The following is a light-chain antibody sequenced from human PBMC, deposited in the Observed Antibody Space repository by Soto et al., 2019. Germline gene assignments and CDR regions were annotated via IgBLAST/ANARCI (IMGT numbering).Light chain of an antibody. J-gene: IGKJ1*01. V-gene: IGKV3D-15*01. CDR1: QSVSSN. Sequence: EIVMTQSPATLSVSPGERATLSCRASQSVSSNLAWYQQKPGQAPRLLIYGASSRATGIPDRFSGSGSGTEFTLTISSLQTDDFSTYYCQQYHSYWTFGQGTKVDIK. CDR3: QQYHSYWT. CDR2: GAS.